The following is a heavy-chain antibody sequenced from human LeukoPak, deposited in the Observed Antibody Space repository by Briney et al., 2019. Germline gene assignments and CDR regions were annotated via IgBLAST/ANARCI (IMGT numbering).Heavy chain of an antibody. CDR3: AREKWFGELLYDY. CDR1: GFTVSSNY. V-gene: IGHV3-53*01. Sequence: GGSLRLSCAASGFTVSSNYMSWVRQAPGKGLEWVSVIYSGGSTYYADSVKGRFTISRDNSKNTLYLQMNSLRAEDTAVYYCAREKWFGELLYDYWGQGTLVTVSS. D-gene: IGHD3-10*01. CDR2: IYSGGST. J-gene: IGHJ4*02.